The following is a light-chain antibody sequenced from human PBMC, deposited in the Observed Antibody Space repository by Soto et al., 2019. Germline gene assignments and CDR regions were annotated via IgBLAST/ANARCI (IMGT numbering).Light chain of an antibody. CDR2: DVS. V-gene: IGLV2-14*03. J-gene: IGLJ1*01. Sequence: QSALTQPASVSGVPGQSIAISCTGTSSDVGGYNYVSWYQHHPGKAPKLMVYDVSNRPSGVSNRFSGSKSGNTASLTISGLHAEDEADYYCSSYTSSSTYVFGTGTKVTVL. CDR3: SSYTSSSTYV. CDR1: SSDVGGYNY.